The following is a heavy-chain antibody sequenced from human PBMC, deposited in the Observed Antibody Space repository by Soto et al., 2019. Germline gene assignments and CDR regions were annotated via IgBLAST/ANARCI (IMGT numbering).Heavy chain of an antibody. Sequence: PSETLSLTCAVCGGSFSGYYWSWIRQPPGKGLEWIGEIHHSGSTNYNPSLKSRVTISVDTSKNQFSLKLSSVTAADTAVYYCARGRVAAACTRWFYPWGQGTLATVSS. J-gene: IGHJ5*02. CDR2: IHHSGST. D-gene: IGHD6-13*01. V-gene: IGHV4-34*01. CDR1: GGSFSGYY. CDR3: ARGRVAAACTRWFYP.